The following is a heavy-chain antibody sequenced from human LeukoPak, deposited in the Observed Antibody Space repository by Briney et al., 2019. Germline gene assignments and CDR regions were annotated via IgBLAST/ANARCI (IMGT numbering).Heavy chain of an antibody. CDR3: AKGGDYYAQY. V-gene: IGHV3-30*02. D-gene: IGHD3-22*01. J-gene: IGHJ4*02. Sequence: GGSLRLSCAASGFTFSSYGMHWVRQAPGKGLEWVAFIRYDGSNKYYADSVKGRFIISRDNSKNTLYLQMNSLRAEDTAVYYCAKGGDYYAQYWGQGTLVTVSS. CDR1: GFTFSSYG. CDR2: IRYDGSNK.